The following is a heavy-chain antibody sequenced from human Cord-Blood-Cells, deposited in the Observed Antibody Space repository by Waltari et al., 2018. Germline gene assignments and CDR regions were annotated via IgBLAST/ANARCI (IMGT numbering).Heavy chain of an antibody. D-gene: IGHD6-19*01. CDR2: ISACKGNT. CDR1: DFTCTTCG. V-gene: IGHV1-18*01. Sequence: QVQLVTSGAEVKKAAASVTVSCKDSDFTCTTCGISWGRHVSGHAIAWTGWISACKGNTNDAQELQGRVTMTTDTSTSTAYMERRSLRSDDTAVYYCARYRMDSSGWYYYYYYGMDVWGQGTTVTVSS. J-gene: IGHJ6*02. CDR3: ARYRMDSSGWYYYYYYGMDV.